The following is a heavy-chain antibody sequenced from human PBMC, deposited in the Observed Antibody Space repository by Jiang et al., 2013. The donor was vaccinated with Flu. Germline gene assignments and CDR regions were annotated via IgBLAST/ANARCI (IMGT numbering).Heavy chain of an antibody. D-gene: IGHD5-18*01. Sequence: KPTQTLTLTCTFSGFSLSTSGVGVGWIRQPPGKALEWLALIYWDDDKRYSPSLKSRLTITKDTSKNQVVLTMTNMDPVDTATYYCARIHTAMDAFDIWGQGTMVTVSS. V-gene: IGHV2-5*02. CDR1: GFSLSTSGVG. CDR2: IYWDDDK. J-gene: IGHJ3*02. CDR3: ARIHTAMDAFDI.